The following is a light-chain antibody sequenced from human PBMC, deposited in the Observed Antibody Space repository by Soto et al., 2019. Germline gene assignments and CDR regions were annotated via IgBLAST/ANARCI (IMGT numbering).Light chain of an antibody. V-gene: IGLV1-40*01. CDR1: SSNIGGTNY. Sequence: QSVLTQPPSASGTPGQRVFISCSGSSSNIGGTNYAYWYQQLPGAAPKLLIYGNTNRPSGVPDRFSGSKSGTSASLAITGLQAEDEADYYCQSYATSLSGVVSGGGTKLTVL. CDR2: GNT. J-gene: IGLJ2*01. CDR3: QSYATSLSGVV.